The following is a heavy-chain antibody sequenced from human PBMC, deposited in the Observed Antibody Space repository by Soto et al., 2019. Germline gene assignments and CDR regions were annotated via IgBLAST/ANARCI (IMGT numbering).Heavy chain of an antibody. CDR3: ARVGVVVAATNYYYGMDV. CDR1: GGSISSSNW. J-gene: IGHJ6*02. Sequence: QVQLQESGPGLVKPSGTLSLTCAVSGGSISSSNWWSWVRQPPGKGLEWIGEIYHSGSTNYNPSLKNRVTISVDKSKNQFSLKLSSVTAADTAVYYCARVGVVVAATNYYYGMDVWGQGTTVTVSS. CDR2: IYHSGST. V-gene: IGHV4-4*02. D-gene: IGHD2-15*01.